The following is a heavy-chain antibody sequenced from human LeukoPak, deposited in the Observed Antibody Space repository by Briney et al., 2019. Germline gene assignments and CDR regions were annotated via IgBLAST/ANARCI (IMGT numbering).Heavy chain of an antibody. D-gene: IGHD1-14*01. CDR1: GDSVSSNSAA. Sequence: SQTLSLTCAISGDSVSSNSAAWTWIRQSPSRGLEWLGRTYYRSKWFHDYALSVKSRITINPDTSKNQFSLQLNSVTPEDTAVYYCAKEGTGMLTWGQGTLVTVSS. J-gene: IGHJ5*02. CDR2: TYYRSKWFH. CDR3: AKEGTGMLT. V-gene: IGHV6-1*01.